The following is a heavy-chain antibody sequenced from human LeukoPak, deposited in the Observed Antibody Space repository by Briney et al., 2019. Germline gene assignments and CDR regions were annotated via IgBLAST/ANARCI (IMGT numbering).Heavy chain of an antibody. CDR2: INSSSSYV. CDR1: GFTFSSYS. D-gene: IGHD3-3*01. J-gene: IGHJ3*02. Sequence: GGSLRLSCAASGFTFSSYSMNWVRQAPGKGLEWVSAINSSSSYVYYADSVKGRFPISRDNAKTSLYLQMNRLRAEDTAVYYCARLSLTIFGVVIPDDAFDIWGQGTMVTVSS. CDR3: ARLSLTIFGVVIPDDAFDI. V-gene: IGHV3-21*01.